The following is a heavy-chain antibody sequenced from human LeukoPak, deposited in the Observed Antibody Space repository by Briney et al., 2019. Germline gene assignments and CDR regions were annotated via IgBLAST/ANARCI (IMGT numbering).Heavy chain of an antibody. CDR3: ARANDYGGHSGGDYFDY. J-gene: IGHJ4*02. V-gene: IGHV1-46*01. Sequence: GASVKVSCKASGYTFTSYYMHWVRQAPGQGLEWMGLINPSGGSTSYAQKFQGRVTMTRDTSTSTVYMELSSLRSEDTAVYYCARANDYGGHSGGDYFDYWGQGTLVTVSS. CDR1: GYTFTSYY. D-gene: IGHD4-23*01. CDR2: INPSGGST.